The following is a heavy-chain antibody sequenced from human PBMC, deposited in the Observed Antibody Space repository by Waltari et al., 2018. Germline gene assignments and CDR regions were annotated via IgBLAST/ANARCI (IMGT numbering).Heavy chain of an antibody. D-gene: IGHD1-26*01. Sequence: QVQLVQSGAEVKKPGASVKVSCKVSGYTLTELSMHWVRQAPGKGLEWMGVVDPEDGETIYAQKVQGRVTMTEDTSTDTAYMELSSLRSEDTAVYYCATDLGATPNYYYYGMDVWGQGTTVTVSS. J-gene: IGHJ6*02. CDR1: GYTLTELS. CDR2: VDPEDGET. CDR3: ATDLGATPNYYYYGMDV. V-gene: IGHV1-24*01.